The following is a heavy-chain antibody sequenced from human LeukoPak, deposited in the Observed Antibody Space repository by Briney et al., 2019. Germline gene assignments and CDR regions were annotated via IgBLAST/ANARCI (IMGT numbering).Heavy chain of an antibody. J-gene: IGHJ4*02. Sequence: AASVKVSCKASGYTFTSYGISWVRQAPGQGLEWMGWISAYNGNTNYAQKLQGRVTMTTDTSTSTAYMELRSLRSDDTAVYYCARVEARSYYYDSSGYFPFDYWGQGTLVTVSS. CDR1: GYTFTSYG. CDR2: ISAYNGNT. D-gene: IGHD3-22*01. CDR3: ARVEARSYYYDSSGYFPFDY. V-gene: IGHV1-18*01.